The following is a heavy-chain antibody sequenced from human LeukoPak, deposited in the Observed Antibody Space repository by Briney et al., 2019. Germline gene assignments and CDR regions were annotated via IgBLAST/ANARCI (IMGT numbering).Heavy chain of an antibody. J-gene: IGHJ4*02. V-gene: IGHV3-48*04. CDR2: ISSSGSTI. CDR3: ARDSRHTATAY. Sequence: GGSLRLSCAASGFTFSSYSMNWVRQAPGKGLEWVSYISSSGSTIYYADSVKGRFTISRDNAKNSLYLQMNSLRAEDTAVYYCARDSRHTATAYWGQGTLVTVSS. CDR1: GFTFSSYS. D-gene: IGHD5-18*01.